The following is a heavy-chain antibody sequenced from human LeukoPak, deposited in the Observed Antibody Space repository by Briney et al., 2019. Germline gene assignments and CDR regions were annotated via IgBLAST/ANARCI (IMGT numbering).Heavy chain of an antibody. CDR2: ITDSSHDI. Sequence: GGSLRLCCAASGFTFSSYNMNWVRQAPGTGLEWVSSITDSSHDIYYADSVKGRFTFSRDNAKNSLYLQMNSLRAEDTAVYYCARGSGYNFFDSWGQGTLVTVSS. D-gene: IGHD5-12*01. J-gene: IGHJ4*02. CDR1: GFTFSSYN. V-gene: IGHV3-21*01. CDR3: ARGSGYNFFDS.